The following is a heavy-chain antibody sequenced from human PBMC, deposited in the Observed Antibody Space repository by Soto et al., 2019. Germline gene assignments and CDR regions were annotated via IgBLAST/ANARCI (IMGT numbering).Heavy chain of an antibody. CDR1: GYTFSSFS. J-gene: IGHJ4*02. V-gene: IGHV1-18*01. D-gene: IGHD1-20*01. CDR2: ITSYNSQT. Sequence: QVQLVQSGAEVKKPGASVKVSCKASGYTFSSFSISWVRQAPGQGLEWLGWITSYNSQTRYAQKLQGRATLTTDTSTNTAYMELGSLKFDDTAVYYCARGSDRFNWNDPWDYWGQGTLVTVSS. CDR3: ARGSDRFNWNDPWDY.